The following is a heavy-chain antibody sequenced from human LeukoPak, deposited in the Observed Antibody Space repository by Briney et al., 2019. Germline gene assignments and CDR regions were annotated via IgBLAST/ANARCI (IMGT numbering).Heavy chain of an antibody. Sequence: GGSLRLSCAASGFTFSSYAMHWVRQAPGKGLEWVAVISYDGSNKYYADSVKGRFTISRDNSKNTLYLQMNSLRAEDTAVYYCARDAFIVVVPAAINGYYYYGMDVWGQGTTVTVSS. CDR1: GFTFSSYA. D-gene: IGHD2-2*01. CDR2: ISYDGSNK. V-gene: IGHV3-30-3*01. CDR3: ARDAFIVVVPAAINGYYYYGMDV. J-gene: IGHJ6*02.